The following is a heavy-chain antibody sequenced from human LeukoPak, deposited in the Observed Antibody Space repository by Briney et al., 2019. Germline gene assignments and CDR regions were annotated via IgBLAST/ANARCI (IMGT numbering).Heavy chain of an antibody. D-gene: IGHD6-19*01. CDR3: ARHLRPLSGWYFNWFDP. J-gene: IGHJ5*02. CDR1: GGSISSSSYY. Sequence: SETLSLTCTVSGGSISSSSYYWGWIRQPPGKGLEWIGSIYYSGSTYYNPSLKSRVTISVDTSKNQFSLKLSSVTAADTAVYYCARHLRPLSGWYFNWFDPWGQGTLVTVSS. CDR2: IYYSGST. V-gene: IGHV4-39*01.